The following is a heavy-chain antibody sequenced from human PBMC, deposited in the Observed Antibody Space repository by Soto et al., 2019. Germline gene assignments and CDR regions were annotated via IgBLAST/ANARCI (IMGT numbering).Heavy chain of an antibody. CDR3: AGGDAWGNIFAY. D-gene: IGHD7-27*01. V-gene: IGHV4-31*03. J-gene: IGHJ4*02. CDR2: IYYSGST. Sequence: QVQLQESGPGLVKPSQTLSLSCTVSGDSGGSVSSGGYYWSWIRQLPGKGLEWIGYIYYSGSTYYNPSLKSRVTISLDTPKNQYSLNLTSVTAADTALYYCAGGDAWGNIFAYWGQGTPVTVSS. CDR1: GDSGGSVSSGGYY.